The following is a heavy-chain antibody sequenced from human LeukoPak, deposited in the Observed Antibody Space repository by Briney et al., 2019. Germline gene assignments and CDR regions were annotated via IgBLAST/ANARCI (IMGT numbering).Heavy chain of an antibody. J-gene: IGHJ5*02. CDR2: INPNSGGT. CDR3: ATGRILRFNWFDP. V-gene: IGHV1-2*02. D-gene: IGHD2-21*01. CDR1: GYTFTGYY. Sequence: GASVKVSCKASGYTFTGYYMHWVRQAPGQGLEWMGWINPNSGGTNYAQKFQGRVTMTRDTSISTAYMELSRLRSEVPAVYYCATGRILRFNWFDPWGQGTLVTVSS.